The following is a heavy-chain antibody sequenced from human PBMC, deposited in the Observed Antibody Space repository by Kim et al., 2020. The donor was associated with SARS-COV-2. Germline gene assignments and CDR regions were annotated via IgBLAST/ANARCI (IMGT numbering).Heavy chain of an antibody. J-gene: IGHJ6*02. CDR3: TTVFYFDSSGFSLLPYYGMDV. V-gene: IGHV3-15*01. D-gene: IGHD3-22*01. Sequence: GGSLRLSCAASGFTFSNAWMSWVRQAPGKGLEWVGRIKSKTDGGTTDYAAPVKGRCTISRDDSKNTLYLQMNRLKTEDTAVYYCTTVFYFDSSGFSLLPYYGMDVWGHGTTVTVSS. CDR1: GFTFSNAW. CDR2: IKSKTDGGTT.